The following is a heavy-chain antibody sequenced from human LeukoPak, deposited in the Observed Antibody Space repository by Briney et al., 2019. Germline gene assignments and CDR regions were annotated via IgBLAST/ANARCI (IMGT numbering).Heavy chain of an antibody. D-gene: IGHD2-2*01. Sequence: GGSLRLSCAASGLTFSDYYMSWIRQAPGKGLEWVSYISSSSSYTNYADSVKGRFTISRDNAKNSLYLQMNSLRAEDTAVYYCARGRYCSSTSCYVHNFDYWGQGTLVTVSS. J-gene: IGHJ4*02. CDR2: ISSSSSYT. CDR1: GLTFSDYY. V-gene: IGHV3-11*06. CDR3: ARGRYCSSTSCYVHNFDY.